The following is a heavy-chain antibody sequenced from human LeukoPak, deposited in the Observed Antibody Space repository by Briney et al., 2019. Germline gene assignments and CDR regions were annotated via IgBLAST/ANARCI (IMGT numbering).Heavy chain of an antibody. D-gene: IGHD3-22*01. CDR3: ARNYYDSSGYYDYYYYMDV. CDR1: GGTFSSYA. J-gene: IGHJ6*03. CDR2: VIPIFGTA. V-gene: IGHV1-69*05. Sequence: SVKVSCKASGGTFSSYAISWVRQAPGQRLEWMGRVIPIFGTANYAQKFQGRVTITTDESTSTAYMELSSLRSEDTAVYYCARNYYDSSGYYDYYYYMDVWGKGTTVTISS.